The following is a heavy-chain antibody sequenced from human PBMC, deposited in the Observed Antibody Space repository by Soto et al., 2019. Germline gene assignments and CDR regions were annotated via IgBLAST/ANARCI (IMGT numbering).Heavy chain of an antibody. D-gene: IGHD6-19*01. CDR2: IRSFDYRT. J-gene: IGHJ4*02. CDR3: AKDVESGWYEAFDY. Sequence: QSXGSLQLSCTASGFAFSQYGMSGVRQAPGKGLEWVSSIRSFDYRTNYADSVKGRFTISRDNSKSTLSLQMNSLRAEDTAVYYCAKDVESGWYEAFDYWGPGTLVTVSS. V-gene: IGHV3-23*01. CDR1: GFAFSQYG.